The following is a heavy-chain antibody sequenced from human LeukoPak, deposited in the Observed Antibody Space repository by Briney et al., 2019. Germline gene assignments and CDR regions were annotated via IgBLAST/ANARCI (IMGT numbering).Heavy chain of an antibody. CDR3: AKPGPTVLGWAQFDY. CDR2: IYSDGGGGTT. Sequence: GGSLRLSCAASGLTVSSNYMSWVRQAPGEGLEWVSVIYSDGGGGTTYYAESVKGRFTISRDKSKNTLYLQMNSLRAEDTAVYYCAKPGPTVLGWAQFDYWARVPWSPSPQ. J-gene: IGHJ4*02. CDR1: GLTVSSNY. V-gene: IGHV3-53*01. D-gene: IGHD1-14*01.